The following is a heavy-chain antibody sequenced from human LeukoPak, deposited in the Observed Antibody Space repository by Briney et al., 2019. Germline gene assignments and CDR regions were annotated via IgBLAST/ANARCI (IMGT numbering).Heavy chain of an antibody. CDR3: ARPYYYGSGSYYN. V-gene: IGHV5-10-1*01. J-gene: IGHJ4*02. CDR1: GYTFTNHW. D-gene: IGHD3-10*01. CDR2: IDPSDSYT. Sequence: GESLKISCKGSGYTFTNHWISWVRQMPGKGLEWMGKIDPSDSYTNYSPSFQGHVTISADKSISTAYLQWSSLKASDTAMYYCARPYYYGSGSYYNWDQGTLVTVSS.